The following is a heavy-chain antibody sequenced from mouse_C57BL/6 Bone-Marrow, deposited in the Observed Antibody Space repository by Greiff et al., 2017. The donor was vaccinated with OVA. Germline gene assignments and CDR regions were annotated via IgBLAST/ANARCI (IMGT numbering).Heavy chain of an antibody. CDR3: ARRSLRNYFDD. CDR2: IDPSDSYT. J-gene: IGHJ2*01. CDR1: GYTFTSYW. Sequence: VQLQESDAELVKPGASVKISCKASGYTFTSYWMQWVKQRPGQGLEWIGEIDPSDSYTNYNQKFKGKATLTVDTSSSTAYMQLSSLTSEDSAVYDCARRSLRNYFDDWGQGTTLTVSS. V-gene: IGHV1-50*01. D-gene: IGHD1-2*01.